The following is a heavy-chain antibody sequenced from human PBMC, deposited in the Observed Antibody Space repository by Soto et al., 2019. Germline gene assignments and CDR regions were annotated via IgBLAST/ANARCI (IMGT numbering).Heavy chain of an antibody. J-gene: IGHJ4*02. CDR3: ARRV. V-gene: IGHV3-23*01. CDR1: GFSFSLYP. Sequence: EVKVLESGGGLVQPGGSLRLSCATCGFSFSLYPMNWFRQAPGKGLEWVSGISAGGDSTYYADSVKGRFTIFRDNSKNSVYLQMNSLRVEDTAVYYCARRVWGQGTLVTVSS. CDR2: ISAGGDST.